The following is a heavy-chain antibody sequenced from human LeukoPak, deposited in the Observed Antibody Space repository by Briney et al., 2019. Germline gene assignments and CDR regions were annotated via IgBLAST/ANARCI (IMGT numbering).Heavy chain of an antibody. J-gene: IGHJ4*02. Sequence: ASVKVSCKASGYTFTGYHRHWVRQAPGQGLEGMGRSSPCGDYSILAQKCQGRVTMTRGTSITTAYMDLSSLSPDDTAVYFCARDQGSLTRSWYTGYWGQGTQVA. CDR1: GYTFTGYH. D-gene: IGHD6-13*01. V-gene: IGHV1-2*06. CDR2: SSPCGDYS. CDR3: ARDQGSLTRSWYTGY.